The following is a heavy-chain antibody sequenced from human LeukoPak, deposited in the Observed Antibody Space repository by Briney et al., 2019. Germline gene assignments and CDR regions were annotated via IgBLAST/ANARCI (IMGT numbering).Heavy chain of an antibody. Sequence: GGSLRLSCAASGFTVSSNYMSWVRQAPGKGLEWVSVIHSGGSTYYADSVKGRFTISRDNSKNTLYLQMNSLRAEDTAVCYCAREDSSGWYRYAFDIWGQGTMVTVSS. J-gene: IGHJ3*02. V-gene: IGHV3-53*01. CDR1: GFTVSSNY. D-gene: IGHD6-19*01. CDR2: IHSGGST. CDR3: AREDSSGWYRYAFDI.